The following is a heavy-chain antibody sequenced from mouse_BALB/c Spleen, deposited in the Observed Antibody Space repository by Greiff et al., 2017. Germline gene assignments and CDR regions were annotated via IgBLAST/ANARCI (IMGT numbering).Heavy chain of an antibody. V-gene: IGHV2-2*02. CDR3: ARNHYGYFPFAY. Sequence: VKLMESGPGLVPPSQSLSITCTVSGFSLTSYGVHWVRQSPGKGLGWLGVIWGGGSTDYNAAFISRLSISKDNSKSQVFFKMNSLQANDTAIYYCARNHYGYFPFAYWGQGTLVTVSA. D-gene: IGHD2-2*01. CDR1: GFSLTSYG. CDR2: IWGGGST. J-gene: IGHJ3*01.